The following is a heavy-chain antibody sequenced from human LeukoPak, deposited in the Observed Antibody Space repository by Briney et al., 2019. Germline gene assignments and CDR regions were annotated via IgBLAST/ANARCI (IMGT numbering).Heavy chain of an antibody. CDR1: GGSISSGGYY. D-gene: IGHD6-13*01. J-gene: IGHJ6*03. Sequence: ASETLSLTCTVSGGSISSGGYYWSWIRQHPGKRLEWIGYIYYSGSTYYNPSLKSRVTISVDTSKNQFSLKLSSVTAADTAVYYCARGGQYSSSWYSNYYYYMDVWGKGTTVTVSS. V-gene: IGHV4-31*03. CDR3: ARGGQYSSSWYSNYYYYMDV. CDR2: IYYSGST.